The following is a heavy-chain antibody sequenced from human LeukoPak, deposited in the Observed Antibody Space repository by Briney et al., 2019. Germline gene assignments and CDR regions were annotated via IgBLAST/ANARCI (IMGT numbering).Heavy chain of an antibody. Sequence: PSETLSLTCTVSGGSISSSSYYWGWIRQPPGKGLEWIGSIYYSGSTYYNPSLKSRVTISVDTSKNQFSLKLSSVTAADTAVYYCARGLLYSSSSGGETYYFDYWGQGTLVTVSS. CDR2: IYYSGST. D-gene: IGHD6-6*01. CDR1: GGSISSSSYY. J-gene: IGHJ4*02. CDR3: ARGLLYSSSSGGETYYFDY. V-gene: IGHV4-39*01.